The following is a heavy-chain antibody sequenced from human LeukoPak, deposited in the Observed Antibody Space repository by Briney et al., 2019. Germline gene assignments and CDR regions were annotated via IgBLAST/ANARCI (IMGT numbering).Heavy chain of an antibody. V-gene: IGHV1-3*03. CDR3: ARDHYYDSSGYSYYFDY. D-gene: IGHD3-22*01. Sequence: ASVKVSCKASGYTFTSYAMHWVRQAPGQRLEWMGWINAGNGNTKYSQEFQGRVTITRDTSASTAYMELSSLRSEDMAVYYCARDHYYDSSGYSYYFDYWGQGTLVTVSS. CDR2: INAGNGNT. J-gene: IGHJ4*02. CDR1: GYTFTSYA.